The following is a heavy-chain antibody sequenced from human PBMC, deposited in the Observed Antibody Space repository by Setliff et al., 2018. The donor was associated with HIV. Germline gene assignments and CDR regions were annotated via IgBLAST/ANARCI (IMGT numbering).Heavy chain of an antibody. CDR3: ARDPIVFDY. Sequence: SETLSLTCTVSGGSIISGSNYWSWIRQPAGKGLEWIGRICTSGSTNYNPSLKSRVTMSVDTSKNQFSLKLSSLTAADTAVYYCARDPIVFDYWGQGTLVTVSS. J-gene: IGHJ4*02. CDR2: ICTSGST. V-gene: IGHV4-61*02. CDR1: GGSIISGSNY. D-gene: IGHD1-26*01.